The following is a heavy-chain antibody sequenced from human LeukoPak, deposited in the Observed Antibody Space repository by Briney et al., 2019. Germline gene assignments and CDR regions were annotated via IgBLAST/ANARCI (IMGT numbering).Heavy chain of an antibody. J-gene: IGHJ4*02. CDR2: INPNSGGT. CDR1: GYTFTGYY. V-gene: IGHV1-2*02. CDR3: ATPHRSAYSSGWYFDY. Sequence: ASVKVSCKASGYTFTGYYMDWVRQAPGQGLEWMGWINPNSGGTNHTQKFQGRVTMTRDTSISTAYLELSRLRSDDTAVYYCATPHRSAYSSGWYFDYWGQGTLVTVSS. D-gene: IGHD6-19*01.